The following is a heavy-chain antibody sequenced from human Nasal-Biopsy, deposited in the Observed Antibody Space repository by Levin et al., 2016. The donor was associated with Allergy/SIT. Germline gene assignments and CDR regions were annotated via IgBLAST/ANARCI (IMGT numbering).Heavy chain of an antibody. J-gene: IGHJ2*01. CDR1: GFTFSTYD. V-gene: IGHV3-13*05. CDR2: IGSGGDP. Sequence: GGSLRLSCAASGFTFSTYDMHWVRQSTGKRLEWVSAIGSGGDPYYPDSVKGRFTISRENARNSLSLQMNSLRAGDTAIYYCARAVVWGVNWYFDLWGRGTLVTVSS. CDR3: ARAVVWGVNWYFDL. D-gene: IGHD3-10*01.